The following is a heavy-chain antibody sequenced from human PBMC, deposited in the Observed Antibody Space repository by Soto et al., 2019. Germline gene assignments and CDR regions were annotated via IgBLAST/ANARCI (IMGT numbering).Heavy chain of an antibody. CDR1: GYTFTDYY. Sequence: ASVKVSCKASGYTFTDYYMHWVRQAPGRGFEWVGGINPESGNPKYVPKFQGRVTVTRDTSTSTAYMELNRLTSDDTAVYYCASEDCRNTNCLKGFDYWGQGTLVTVSS. V-gene: IGHV1-2*02. CDR2: INPESGNP. CDR3: ASEDCRNTNCLKGFDY. D-gene: IGHD2-15*01. J-gene: IGHJ4*02.